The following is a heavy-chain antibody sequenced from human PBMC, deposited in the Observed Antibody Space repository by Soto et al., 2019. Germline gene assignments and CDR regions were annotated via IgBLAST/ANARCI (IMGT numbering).Heavy chain of an antibody. CDR1: GFSLTTSGV. D-gene: IGHD3-22*01. CDR3: ARVGPWVPYYYDSSPYTFENWFDP. Sequence: GSGPTLVNPTQTLTLTCTFSGFSLTTSGVGVGWLRQPPGKGLEWIGSIYHGGSTYYNPSLNSRVTLSIDMTNNHVSLILNSVTAADTAVYYCARVGPWVPYYYDSSPYTFENWFDPWGQGTLVTVSS. V-gene: IGHV4-38-2*02. J-gene: IGHJ5*02. CDR2: IYHGGST.